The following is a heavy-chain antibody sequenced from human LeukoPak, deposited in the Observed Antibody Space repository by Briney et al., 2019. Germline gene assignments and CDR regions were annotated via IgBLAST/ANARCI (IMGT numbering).Heavy chain of an antibody. CDR1: GYSFTSYW. D-gene: IGHD4-17*01. J-gene: IGHJ4*02. Sequence: GESLKISCKGSGYSFTSYWIGWVRQMPGKGLEWMGIIYPGDSDTRYSPAFQGQVTISAGKSISTAFLQWSSLKGSDTAMYYCARQMATVTTAFDYWGQGTLVTVSS. CDR3: ARQMATVTTAFDY. CDR2: IYPGDSDT. V-gene: IGHV5-51*01.